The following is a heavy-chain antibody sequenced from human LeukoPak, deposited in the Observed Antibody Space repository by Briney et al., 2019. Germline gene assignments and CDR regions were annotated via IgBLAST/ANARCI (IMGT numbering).Heavy chain of an antibody. Sequence: GGSLRLSCAASGFMFSSYSMNWVRQAPGKGLEWVSAISGSGGSTYYADSVKGRFTISRDNSKNTLYLQVNSLRAEDTAVYYCAKGAVAGIFPRWGQGTLVTVSS. J-gene: IGHJ4*02. CDR2: ISGSGGST. CDR1: GFMFSSYS. V-gene: IGHV3-23*01. D-gene: IGHD6-19*01. CDR3: AKGAVAGIFPR.